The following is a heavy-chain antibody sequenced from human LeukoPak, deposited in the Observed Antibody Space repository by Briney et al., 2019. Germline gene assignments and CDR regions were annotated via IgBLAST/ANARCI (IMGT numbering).Heavy chain of an antibody. CDR3: ARGLGGMIWRVDAFDI. Sequence: GASVKVSCKASGYTFTGYYMHWVRQAPGQGLEWMGRINPNSGGTNYAQKFQGRVTMTRDTSISTAYMELSRLRSDDTAVYYCARGLGGMIWRVDAFDIWGQGTMVTVSS. CDR2: INPNSGGT. CDR1: GYTFTGYY. J-gene: IGHJ3*02. V-gene: IGHV1-2*06. D-gene: IGHD3-22*01.